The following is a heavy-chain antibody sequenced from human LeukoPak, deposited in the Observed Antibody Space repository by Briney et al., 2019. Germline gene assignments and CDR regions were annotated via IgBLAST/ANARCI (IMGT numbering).Heavy chain of an antibody. J-gene: IGHJ6*02. Sequence: ASVKVSCKASGYTFTSYGISWVRQAPGQGLEWMGWISAYNGNTNYAQKLQGRVTMTTDTSTSTAYMELRRLRSDDTAVYYCARCPDDFWSGYHYGMDVWGQGTTVTVSS. CDR1: GYTFTSYG. D-gene: IGHD3-3*01. CDR2: ISAYNGNT. CDR3: ARCPDDFWSGYHYGMDV. V-gene: IGHV1-18*01.